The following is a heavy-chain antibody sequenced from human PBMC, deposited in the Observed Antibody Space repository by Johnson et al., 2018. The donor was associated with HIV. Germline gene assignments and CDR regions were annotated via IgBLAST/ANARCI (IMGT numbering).Heavy chain of an antibody. J-gene: IGHJ3*02. D-gene: IGHD1-26*01. CDR2: ISWNSGSI. CDR3: ARVRAGRENAFDI. CDR1: GFTFDDYA. V-gene: IGHV3-9*01. Sequence: VQLVESGGGLVQPGMSLRLSCAASGFTFDDYAMHWVRQAPGKGLEWVSGISWNSGSIGYADSVKGRFTISRDNAKNSLYLQMNSLRAEDTALYYCARVRAGRENAFDIWGQGTMVTVSS.